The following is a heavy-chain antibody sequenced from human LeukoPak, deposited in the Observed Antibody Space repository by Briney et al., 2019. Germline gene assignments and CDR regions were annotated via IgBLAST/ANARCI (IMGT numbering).Heavy chain of an antibody. CDR3: ARDKEYPELDY. J-gene: IGHJ4*02. Sequence: PGGSLRLSCAASGFTFSSYEMNWVRQAPGKGLEWVSYISSSGSTIYYADSVKGRFTISRDNAKNSLYLQMNSLRAEGTAVYYCARDKEYPELDYWGQGTLVTVSS. CDR1: GFTFSSYE. CDR2: ISSSGSTI. D-gene: IGHD2/OR15-2a*01. V-gene: IGHV3-48*03.